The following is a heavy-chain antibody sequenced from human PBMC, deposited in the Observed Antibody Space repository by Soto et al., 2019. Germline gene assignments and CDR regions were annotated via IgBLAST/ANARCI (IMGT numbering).Heavy chain of an antibody. D-gene: IGHD3-10*01. Sequence: ASVKVSCKASGYTFTNNDINWVRQATGRGLEWMGWINPYSGNTGYAQKFQGRVTMTRDNCITTAYMELSSLRSEDTAVYYCVRDPVPRDYYYNMDVWAQGTTVTVSS. CDR1: GYTFTNND. CDR3: VRDPVPRDYYYNMDV. V-gene: IGHV1-8*01. CDR2: INPYSGNT. J-gene: IGHJ6*02.